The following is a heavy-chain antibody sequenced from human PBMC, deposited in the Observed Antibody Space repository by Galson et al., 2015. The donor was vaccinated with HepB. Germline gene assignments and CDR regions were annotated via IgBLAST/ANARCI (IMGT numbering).Heavy chain of an antibody. D-gene: IGHD2-2*01. CDR2: IYYSGST. CDR1: GGSIGSYY. J-gene: IGHJ3*02. Sequence: SETLSLTCTVSGGSIGSYYWSWIRQPPGKGLEWIGYIYYSGSTNYNPSLKSRVTISVDTSKNQFSLKLSSVTAADTAVYYCARVVEDLVPAASIRSFAFDIWGQGTMVTVSS. V-gene: IGHV4-59*01. CDR3: ARVVEDLVPAASIRSFAFDI.